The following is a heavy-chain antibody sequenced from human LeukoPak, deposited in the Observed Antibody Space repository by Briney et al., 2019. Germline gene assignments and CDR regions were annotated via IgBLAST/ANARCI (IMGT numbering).Heavy chain of an antibody. CDR3: ARGGGFYGSGTTHFDY. CDR2: VHYTGTT. V-gene: IGHV4-59*12. CDR1: GGSISGYY. D-gene: IGHD3-10*01. J-gene: IGHJ4*02. Sequence: SETLSLTCTVSGGSISGYYWNLIRQPPGKGLEWIGYVHYTGTTNYSPSLKSRVTISVDTSKNQFSLTLSSVTAADTAVYFCARGGGFYGSGTTHFDYWGQGTLVTVSS.